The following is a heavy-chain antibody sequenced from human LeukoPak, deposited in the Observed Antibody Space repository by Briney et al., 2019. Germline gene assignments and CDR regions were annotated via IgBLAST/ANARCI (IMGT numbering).Heavy chain of an antibody. Sequence: GASVKVSCKASGYTFTSYYMHWVRQAPGQGLEWMGIINPSGGSTSYAQKFQGRVTMTRDTSTSTVYMELSSLRSEDTAVYYCAKSTAMVTQRYYYYMDVWGKGTTVTVSS. D-gene: IGHD5-18*01. J-gene: IGHJ6*03. V-gene: IGHV1-46*01. CDR1: GYTFTSYY. CDR2: INPSGGST. CDR3: AKSTAMVTQRYYYYMDV.